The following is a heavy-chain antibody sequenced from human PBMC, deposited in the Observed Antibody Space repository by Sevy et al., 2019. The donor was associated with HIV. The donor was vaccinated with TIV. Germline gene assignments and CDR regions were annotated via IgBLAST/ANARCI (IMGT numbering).Heavy chain of an antibody. D-gene: IGHD5-12*01. V-gene: IGHV1-58*01. CDR2: IVVGSGNT. CDR1: GFTFTSSA. Sequence: ASVKVSCKASGFTFTSSAVQWVRQARGQRLEWIGWIVVGSGNTKYVQKFQERVTITRDMSTSTAYMELSSLRSEDTAVYYCAAGNNGYDYYYYYYMDVWGKGTTVTVSS. J-gene: IGHJ6*03. CDR3: AAGNNGYDYYYYYYMDV.